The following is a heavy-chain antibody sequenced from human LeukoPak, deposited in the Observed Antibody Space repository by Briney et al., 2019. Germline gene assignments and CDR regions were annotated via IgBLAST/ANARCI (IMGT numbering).Heavy chain of an antibody. CDR2: IYDVNST. CDR3: ARRYGYFDY. D-gene: IGHD3-10*01. Sequence: GGSLRLSCAASGFTVSNNYMSWVRQAPGKGLEWVSVIYDVNSTYYTDSVKGRFTISRDNSKNTVYLQMNSLRAEDTAVYHCARRYGYFDYWGQGTLVTVSS. CDR1: GFTVSNNY. V-gene: IGHV3-66*04. J-gene: IGHJ4*02.